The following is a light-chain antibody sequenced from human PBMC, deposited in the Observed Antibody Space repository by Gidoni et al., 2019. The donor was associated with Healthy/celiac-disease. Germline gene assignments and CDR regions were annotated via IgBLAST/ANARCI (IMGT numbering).Light chain of an antibody. CDR2: LEGSGSY. V-gene: IGLV4-60*03. Sequence: QPVLTQSSSASTSLGSSVKLTCTLRSGHSSYIIAWHQQQPGKAPRYLMKLEGSGSYNKGSGVPDRFSCSSSGADRYLTISNLQSEDEADYYCETWDSNTHVFGTGTKVTVL. J-gene: IGLJ1*01. CDR1: SGHSSYI. CDR3: ETWDSNTHV.